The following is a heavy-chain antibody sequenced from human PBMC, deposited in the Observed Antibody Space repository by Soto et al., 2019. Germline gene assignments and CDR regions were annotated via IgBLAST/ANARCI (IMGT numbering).Heavy chain of an antibody. V-gene: IGHV1-2*02. D-gene: IGHD6-6*01. CDR1: GYTFTGYY. CDR3: ASTYSSSPLGFDY. Sequence: ASVKVSCKASGYTFTGYYMHWVRQAPVQGLEWMGGINPNSGGKNYEKKFQGRVTMTRDTSISTAYMELSRLRSDDTAVYYCASTYSSSPLGFDYWGQGTLVTVS. CDR2: INPNSGGK. J-gene: IGHJ4*02.